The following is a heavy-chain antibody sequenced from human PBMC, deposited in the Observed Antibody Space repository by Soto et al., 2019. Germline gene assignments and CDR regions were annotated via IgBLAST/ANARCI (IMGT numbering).Heavy chain of an antibody. CDR2: ITSNGGNT. D-gene: IGHD2-21*01. CDR3: ARRIPFGYGMDV. J-gene: IGHJ6*02. V-gene: IGHV3-64*01. CDR1: GVTFCSCA. Sequence: PGGALTLSCAASGVTFCSCAVHWDRQAPGKGMEDVSVITSNGGNTDYASSVKGRFTISRDNSKNTLYLQMGSLRAEDMAVYYCARRIPFGYGMDVWGQRTTVTVSS.